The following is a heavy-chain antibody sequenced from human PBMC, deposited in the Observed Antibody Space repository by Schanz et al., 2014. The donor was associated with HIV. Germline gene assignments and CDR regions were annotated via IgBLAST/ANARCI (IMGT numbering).Heavy chain of an antibody. CDR1: GLTLSSYG. D-gene: IGHD1-20*01. J-gene: IGHJ6*02. CDR3: AKTPITLGMDV. V-gene: IGHV3-23*04. CDR2: ISGGSGST. Sequence: EVQLVESGGGLVKRGGSLRLSCAASGLTLSSYGMSWVRQAPGKGLEWVSSISGGSGSTFYADSVKGRFTISRVNSKNTLYLQMNSLRAEDTAIYYCAKTPITLGMDVWGQGTTVTVSS.